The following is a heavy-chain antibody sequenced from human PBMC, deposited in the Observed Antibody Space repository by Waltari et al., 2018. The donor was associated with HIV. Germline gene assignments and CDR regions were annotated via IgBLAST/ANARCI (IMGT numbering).Heavy chain of an antibody. CDR3: ARPGLAYCGGDCYYHF. D-gene: IGHD2-21*02. V-gene: IGHV5-51*01. Sequence: VQLVQSGTEVKKPGESLTISCKASGYRVTTYWLAWVRQRPGKGLEWMGIVYPGDSETRYSPSFEGQVTISVDKSMATAYLQWSSLKASDSAVYYCARPGLAYCGGDCYYHFWGQGTLVSVSS. J-gene: IGHJ4*02. CDR1: GYRVTTYW. CDR2: VYPGDSET.